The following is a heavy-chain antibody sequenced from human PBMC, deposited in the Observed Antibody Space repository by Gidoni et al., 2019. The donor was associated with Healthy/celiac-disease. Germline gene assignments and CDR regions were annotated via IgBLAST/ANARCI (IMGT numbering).Heavy chain of an antibody. CDR1: GFTFSSYG. CDR2: IWYDGSNK. D-gene: IGHD6-13*01. CDR3: ARARGRIAAPFDP. Sequence: QVQLVESGGGVVQPGRSLRLSCAAPGFTFSSYGMHWVRQAPGKGLEWVAVIWYDGSNKYYADSVKGRFTISRDNSKNTLYLQMNSLRAEDTAVYYCARARGRIAAPFDPWGQGTLVTVSS. J-gene: IGHJ5*02. V-gene: IGHV3-33*01.